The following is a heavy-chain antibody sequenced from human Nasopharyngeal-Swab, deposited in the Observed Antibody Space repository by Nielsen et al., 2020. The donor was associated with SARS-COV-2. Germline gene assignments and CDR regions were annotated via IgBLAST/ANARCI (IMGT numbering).Heavy chain of an antibody. V-gene: IGHV5-51*01. J-gene: IGHJ6*02. Sequence: KVSCKGSGYSFSTYWINWVRQMPGKGLEWMGIIYPGDSDTRYSPSFQGQVSISVDKSITTAYLQLNSLKASDTATYFCAIDYGSGTYGLDVWGQGTRVTVSS. CDR1: GYSFSTYW. CDR3: AIDYGSGTYGLDV. D-gene: IGHD3-10*01. CDR2: IYPGDSDT.